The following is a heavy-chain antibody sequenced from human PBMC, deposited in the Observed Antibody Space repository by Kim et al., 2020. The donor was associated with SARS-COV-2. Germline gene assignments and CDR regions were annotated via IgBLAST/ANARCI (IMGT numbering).Heavy chain of an antibody. J-gene: IGHJ6*02. CDR1: GYSFTSYC. CDR2: IYPGDSDT. D-gene: IGHD2-21*01. CDR3: ARQGLRPPSVQSKPIRSNSYYYGMDV. V-gene: IGHV5-51*01. Sequence: GESMKISCKGSGYSFTSYCIGWVRQMPGKGLELMGIIYPGDSDTRYSPSFQGQVTIPADKSISTADPQWSSLKASAPAMYYCARQGLRPPSVQSKPIRSNSYYYGMDVWGQGNTVTVSS.